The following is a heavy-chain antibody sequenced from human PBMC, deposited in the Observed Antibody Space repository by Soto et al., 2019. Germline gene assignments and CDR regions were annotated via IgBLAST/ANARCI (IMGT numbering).Heavy chain of an antibody. J-gene: IGHJ5*02. D-gene: IGHD2-15*01. Sequence: NPSETLSLTCAVYGGSFSGYYWSWIRQPPGKGLEWIGEINHSGSTNYNPSLKGRVTISVDTSKNQFSLKLSSVTAADTAVYYCARASGGYCSGGSCYSRVRWFDPWGQGTLVTVSS. V-gene: IGHV4-34*01. CDR2: INHSGST. CDR1: GGSFSGYY. CDR3: ARASGGYCSGGSCYSRVRWFDP.